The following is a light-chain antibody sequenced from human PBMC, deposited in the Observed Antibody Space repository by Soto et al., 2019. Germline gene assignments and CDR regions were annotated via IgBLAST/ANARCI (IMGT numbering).Light chain of an antibody. CDR3: QSADSSGTYPEV. J-gene: IGLJ2*01. Sequence: SYELTQPPSVSVSPGQTARITCSGDALPKQYAYWYQQKPGQAPVLVIYKDSERPSGIPERFSGSSSGTTVTLTISGVQAEDEVDYYCQSADSSGTYPEVFGGGTKLTVL. CDR1: ALPKQY. CDR2: KDS. V-gene: IGLV3-25*03.